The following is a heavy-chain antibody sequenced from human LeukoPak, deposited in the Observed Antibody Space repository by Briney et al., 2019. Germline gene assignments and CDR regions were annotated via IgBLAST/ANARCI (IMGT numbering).Heavy chain of an antibody. Sequence: GASVKVSCKASGYTFTSYGISWVRRAPGQGLEWMGWISAYNGNTNYEQKLQGRVTMTTDTSTSTAYMELRSLRSDDTAVYYCARAVFDTYFDYWGQGTLVTVSS. D-gene: IGHD2-21*01. CDR3: ARAVFDTYFDY. CDR1: GYTFTSYG. J-gene: IGHJ4*02. CDR2: ISAYNGNT. V-gene: IGHV1-18*01.